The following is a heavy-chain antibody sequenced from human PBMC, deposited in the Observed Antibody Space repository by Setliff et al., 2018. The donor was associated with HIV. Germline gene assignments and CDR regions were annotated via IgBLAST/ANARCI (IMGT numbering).Heavy chain of an antibody. CDR1: GASINSGTYY. Sequence: SETLSLTCTVSGASINSGTYYWSWIRQPAGKGLQWIGRIYTSGSTYYSPSLKSRVTMSVDTSKNQFSLKLSSVTAADTAVYYCARSIGTVRGITEFDYWGQGTLVTVSS. J-gene: IGHJ4*02. V-gene: IGHV4-61*02. D-gene: IGHD3-10*01. CDR2: IYTSGST. CDR3: ARSIGTVRGITEFDY.